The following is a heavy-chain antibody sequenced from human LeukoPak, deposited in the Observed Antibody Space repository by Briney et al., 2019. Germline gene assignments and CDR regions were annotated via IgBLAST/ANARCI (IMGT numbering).Heavy chain of an antibody. V-gene: IGHV4-59*01. Sequence: SETLSLTCTVSGGSISSYYWSWIRQPPGKGLEWIGYIYYSGSTNYNPSLKSRVTISVDTSKNQFSLKLSSVTAADTAVYYCARGGYYYDSSGYQPYAFDIWGQGTMVTVSS. CDR1: GGSISSYY. D-gene: IGHD3-22*01. CDR3: ARGGYYYDSSGYQPYAFDI. J-gene: IGHJ3*02. CDR2: IYYSGST.